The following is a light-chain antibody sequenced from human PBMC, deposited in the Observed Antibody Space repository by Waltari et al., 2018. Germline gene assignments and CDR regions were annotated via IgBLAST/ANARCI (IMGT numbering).Light chain of an antibody. CDR3: QQRSNWPPLT. V-gene: IGKV3-11*01. CDR2: DAS. Sequence: EIVLTQSPATLSFSPGERGTLSCRASQSVSSYLAWYQQKPGQAPRLLIYDASNRATGIPARFSGSGSGTDFTLTISSLEPEDFAVYYCQQRSNWPPLTFGGGTKVEIK. J-gene: IGKJ4*01. CDR1: QSVSSY.